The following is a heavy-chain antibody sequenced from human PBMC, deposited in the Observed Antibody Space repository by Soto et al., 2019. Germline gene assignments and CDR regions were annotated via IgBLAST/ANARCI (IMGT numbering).Heavy chain of an antibody. D-gene: IGHD6-6*01. CDR3: ARGGIAARPGRYYYYYYGMDV. CDR2: INHSGST. CDR1: GGSFSGYY. J-gene: IGHJ6*02. V-gene: IGHV4-34*01. Sequence: QVQLQQWGAGLLKPSETLSLTCAVYGGSFSGYYWSWIRQPPGKGLEWIGEINHSGSTNYNPSLKSRVTISVDTSKNQFSLQLSSVTAADTAVYYCARGGIAARPGRYYYYYYGMDVWGQGTTVTVSS.